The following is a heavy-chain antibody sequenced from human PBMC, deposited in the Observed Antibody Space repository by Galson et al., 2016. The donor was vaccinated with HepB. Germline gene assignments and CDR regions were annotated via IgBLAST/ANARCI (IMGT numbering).Heavy chain of an antibody. J-gene: IGHJ3*02. CDR2: INHRGST. Sequence: SETLSLTCVVSGGSISSSNWWSWVRQPPGKGLEWIAEINHRGSTNYNPSLKSRVTMSVDKSENHFSLRLNSVTAADTAMYYCARRAIGGAFDMWGRGTMVTVSS. CDR3: ARRAIGGAFDM. V-gene: IGHV4-4*02. D-gene: IGHD1-26*01. CDR1: GGSISSSNW.